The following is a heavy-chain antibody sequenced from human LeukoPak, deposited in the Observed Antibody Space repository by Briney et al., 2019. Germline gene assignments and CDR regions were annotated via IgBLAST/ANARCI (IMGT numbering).Heavy chain of an antibody. D-gene: IGHD3-3*01. CDR1: GFTFSSYL. Sequence: PGGSLRLSCAASGFTFSSYLMNWVRQAPGKGLEWVSSIDTGSVYLNYADSVKGRFTISRDNAKNSVYLHMHSLRAEDTAVYYCARVWRDLDYFFESWGQGTLVTVSS. V-gene: IGHV3-21*01. J-gene: IGHJ4*02. CDR3: ARVWRDLDYFFES. CDR2: IDTGSVYL.